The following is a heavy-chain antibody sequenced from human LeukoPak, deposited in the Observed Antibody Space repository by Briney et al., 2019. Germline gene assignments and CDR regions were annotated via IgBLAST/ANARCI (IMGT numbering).Heavy chain of an antibody. V-gene: IGHV3-48*03. D-gene: IGHD2-8*01. CDR2: ISGSGTTI. J-gene: IGHJ4*02. Sequence: GGSLRLSCAASGFPFSSYEMNWVRQAPGKGLEWVSYISGSGTTIHYADSVKGRFTISRDNAKNSLYLQMNSLRAEDTAVYYCARANGDYWGQGTLVTVSS. CDR3: ARANGDY. CDR1: GFPFSSYE.